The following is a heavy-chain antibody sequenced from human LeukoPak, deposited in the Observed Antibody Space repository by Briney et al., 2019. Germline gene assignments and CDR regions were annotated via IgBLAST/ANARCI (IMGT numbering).Heavy chain of an antibody. V-gene: IGHV3-23*01. D-gene: IGHD3-22*01. J-gene: IGHJ4*02. CDR3: AKLRDYYDSSGYYFDY. CDR2: ISGSGGST. Sequence: PGGSLRLSCAASGFTFSSYAMSWVRQAPGKGLEWVSAISGSGGSTYYADSVKGRFTISRDNSKNTLYLQMNSLRAEDTAVYYCAKLRDYYDSSGYYFDYWGQGTLVTVSS. CDR1: GFTFSSYA.